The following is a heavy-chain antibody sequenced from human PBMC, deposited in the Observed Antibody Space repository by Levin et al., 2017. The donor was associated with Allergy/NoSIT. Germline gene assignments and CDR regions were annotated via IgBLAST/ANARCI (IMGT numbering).Heavy chain of an antibody. CDR2: ISGSGGST. CDR3: AKDLDGPDVFDG. Sequence: GESLKISCAASGFTFINYAMSWVRQAPGKGLEWVSAISGSGGSTYYADSVKGRFTISRDNSKNTLYLQMNSLRAEDTAIYYCAKDLDGPDVFDGWGQGTMVTVSS. J-gene: IGHJ3*01. D-gene: IGHD1-1*01. V-gene: IGHV3-23*01. CDR1: GFTFINYA.